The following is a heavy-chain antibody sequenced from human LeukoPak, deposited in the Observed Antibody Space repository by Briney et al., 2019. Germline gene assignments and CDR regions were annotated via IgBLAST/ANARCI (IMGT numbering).Heavy chain of an antibody. Sequence: GGSLRLSCAASGFTFSSYWMHWVRQAPGKGLEWVSGISGSGGHTYYADSVKGRFTISRDNSKNTLYLQMNSLSAEDTAVYYCARRDSGDGDYVWGQGTLVTVSS. CDR1: GFTFSSYW. D-gene: IGHD4-17*01. CDR3: ARRDSGDGDYV. V-gene: IGHV3-23*01. CDR2: ISGSGGHT. J-gene: IGHJ4*02.